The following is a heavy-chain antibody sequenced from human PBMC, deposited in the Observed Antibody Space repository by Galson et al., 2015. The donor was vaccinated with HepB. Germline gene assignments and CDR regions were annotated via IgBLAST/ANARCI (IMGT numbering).Heavy chain of an antibody. CDR1: GYTFTSYA. V-gene: IGHV1-3*01. J-gene: IGHJ4*02. CDR2: INAGNGNT. CDR3: ARGSSSWSLFDY. Sequence: SVKVSCKASGYTFTSYAMHWVRQAPGQRLEWMGWINAGNGNTKYSRKFQGRVTISVDTSKNQFSLKLSSVTAADTAVYYCARGSSSWSLFDYWGQGTLVTVSS. D-gene: IGHD6-13*01.